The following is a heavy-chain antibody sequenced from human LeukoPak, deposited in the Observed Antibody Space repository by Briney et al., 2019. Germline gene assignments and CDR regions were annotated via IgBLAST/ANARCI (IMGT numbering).Heavy chain of an antibody. CDR2: ISSSSSTI. D-gene: IGHD3-22*01. Sequence: PGGSLRLSCAASGFTFSSYSMNWVRQAPGKGLEWVSYISSSSSTIYYADSVKGRFTISRDNAKNSLYLQMNSLSAEDTALYYCARDDRSNDSSGYFYYFDSWGQGTLVTVSS. J-gene: IGHJ4*02. CDR3: ARDDRSNDSSGYFYYFDS. CDR1: GFTFSSYS. V-gene: IGHV3-48*01.